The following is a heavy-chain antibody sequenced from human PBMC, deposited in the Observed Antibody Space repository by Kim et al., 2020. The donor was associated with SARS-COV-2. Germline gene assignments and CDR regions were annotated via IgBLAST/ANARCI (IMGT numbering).Heavy chain of an antibody. J-gene: IGHJ4*02. Sequence: SSQKVQGRVTITRDTSASTAYMELSSLRSEDTAVYYCARDLVATSGPFDYWGQGTLVTVSS. D-gene: IGHD5-12*01. V-gene: IGHV1-3*01. CDR3: ARDLVATSGPFDY.